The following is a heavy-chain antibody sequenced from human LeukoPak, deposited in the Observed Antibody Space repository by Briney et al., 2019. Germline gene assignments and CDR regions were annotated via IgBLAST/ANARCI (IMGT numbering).Heavy chain of an antibody. CDR2: IWYGGSNK. V-gene: IGHV3-33*08. Sequence: GGSLRLSCAASGFTFSSYGMHWVRQAPGKGLEWVAVIWYGGSNKYYADSVKGRFTISRDNSKNTLYLQMNSLRAEDTAVYYCASSSPYGELDYWGQGTLVTVSS. CDR3: ASSSPYGELDY. D-gene: IGHD4-17*01. CDR1: GFTFSSYG. J-gene: IGHJ4*02.